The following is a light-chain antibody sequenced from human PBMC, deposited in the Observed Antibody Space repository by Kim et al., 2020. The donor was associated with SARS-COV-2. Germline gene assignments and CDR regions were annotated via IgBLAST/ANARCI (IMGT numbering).Light chain of an antibody. CDR3: QQYGNSPRT. V-gene: IGKV3-20*01. CDR1: QSVSSNY. J-gene: IGKJ1*01. Sequence: LSPGERATLSCRASQSVSSNYLAWYQRKPGQAPRLFIYGASSRAIGIPDRFSGSGSGTDFTLTISRLEPEDFAVYYCQQYGNSPRTFGQGTKVDIK. CDR2: GAS.